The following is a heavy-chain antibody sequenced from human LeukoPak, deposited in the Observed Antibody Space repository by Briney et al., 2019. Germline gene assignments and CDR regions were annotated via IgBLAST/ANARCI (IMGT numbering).Heavy chain of an antibody. J-gene: IGHJ6*04. D-gene: IGHD3-10*01. CDR3: ARATDGSGSSSHYYYYYYGMDV. CDR2: IYHSGST. CDR1: GFTFSNAW. Sequence: SGGSLRLSCAASGFTFSNAWMSWVRQAPGKGREWIGSIYHSGSTYFNPSLKSRVTISVDTSRNQFSLKLSSVTAADTAVYYCARATDGSGSSSHYYYYYYGMDVWGKGTTVTVSS. V-gene: IGHV4-38-2*01.